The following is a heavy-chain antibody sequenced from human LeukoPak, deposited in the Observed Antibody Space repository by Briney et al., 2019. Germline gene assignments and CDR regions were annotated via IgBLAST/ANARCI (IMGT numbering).Heavy chain of an antibody. D-gene: IGHD1-7*01. CDR2: IIPIFGTA. CDR1: GGTLSSYA. Sequence: ASVKVSCTASGGTLSSYAISWVRQAPGQGLEWMGGIIPIFGTANYAQKFQGRVTITTDKSTSTAYMELSSLRSEDTAVYYCATRLELLPWGFDYWGQGTLVTVSS. CDR3: ATRLELLPWGFDY. V-gene: IGHV1-69*05. J-gene: IGHJ4*02.